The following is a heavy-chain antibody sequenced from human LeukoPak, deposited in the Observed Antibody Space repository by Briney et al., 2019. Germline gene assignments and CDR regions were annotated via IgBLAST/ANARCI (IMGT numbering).Heavy chain of an antibody. CDR2: ISSSSSYI. V-gene: IGHV3-21*01. CDR3: ARDTPPTGTGGFDY. J-gene: IGHJ4*02. CDR1: GFTFSSYS. D-gene: IGHD1-1*01. Sequence: GGSLRLSCAASGFTFSSYSMNWVRQAPGKGLEWVSSISSSSSYIYYADSVKGRFTISRDNAKNSLYLQMNSLRAEDTAVYYCARDTPPTGTGGFDYWGQGTLVTVSS.